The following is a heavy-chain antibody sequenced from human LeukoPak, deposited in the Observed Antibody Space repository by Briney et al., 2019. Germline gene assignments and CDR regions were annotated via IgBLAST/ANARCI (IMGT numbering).Heavy chain of an antibody. CDR2: VYYGRTT. CDR1: AGSFISSSHH. V-gene: IGHV4-39*01. Sequence: PSETLSLTCTVSAGSFISSSHHWGWIRQSPGKGLEWIGSVYYGRTTYYNPSLDGRVTVSLDTSANQFSLQLNSVTAADTAVYYCARRLTQYDCFDPWGQGILVTVSS. D-gene: IGHD2-2*01. CDR3: ARRLTQYDCFDP. J-gene: IGHJ5*02.